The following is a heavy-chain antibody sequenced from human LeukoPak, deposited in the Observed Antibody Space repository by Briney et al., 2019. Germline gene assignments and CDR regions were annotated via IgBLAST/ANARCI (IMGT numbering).Heavy chain of an antibody. CDR2: INSRSDTI. CDR1: GFTFRTSS. V-gene: IGHV3-48*02. J-gene: IGHJ6*02. Sequence: GGSLRLSCEASGFTFRTSSMNWVRQAPGRGLEWVSYINSRSDTIYYADSVKGRFTISRDNAKNSLYLQMNSLRDEDTAVYYCARDPASVGGYYYYYYGMDVWGQGTTVTVSS. CDR3: ARDPASVGGYYYYYYGMDV. D-gene: IGHD2-15*01.